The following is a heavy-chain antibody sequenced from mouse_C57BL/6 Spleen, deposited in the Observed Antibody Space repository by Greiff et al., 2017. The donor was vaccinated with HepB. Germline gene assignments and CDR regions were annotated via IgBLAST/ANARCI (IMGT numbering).Heavy chain of an antibody. Sequence: VQLKESGPELVKPGASVKISCKASGYSFTGYYMNWVKQSPEKSLEWIGEINPSTGGTTYNQKFKATATLTVDKSSSTAYMQLKSLTAEDSAVYYCASGYYYGSSSYFDYWGQGTTLTVSS. D-gene: IGHD1-1*01. CDR1: GYSFTGYY. J-gene: IGHJ2*01. CDR2: INPSTGGT. CDR3: ASGYYYGSSSYFDY. V-gene: IGHV1-42*01.